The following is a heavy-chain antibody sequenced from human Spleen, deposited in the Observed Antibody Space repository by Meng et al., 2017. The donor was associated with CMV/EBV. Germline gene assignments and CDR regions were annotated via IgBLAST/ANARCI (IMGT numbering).Heavy chain of an antibody. D-gene: IGHD2-21*01. Sequence: GGSLRLSCAASGFPFSSYAMSWVRQAPGKGLEWVSGTTSSGRSTYYADSVKGRFTLSRDNSKNTLYLQMNSLRAEDTAVYYCANYITFCEFWGQGTLVTVSS. V-gene: IGHV3-23*01. CDR2: TTSSGRST. CDR3: ANYITFCEF. CDR1: GFPFSSYA. J-gene: IGHJ4*02.